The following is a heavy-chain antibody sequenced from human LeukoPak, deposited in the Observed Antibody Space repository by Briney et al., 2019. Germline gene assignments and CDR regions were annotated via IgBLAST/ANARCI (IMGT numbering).Heavy chain of an antibody. J-gene: IGHJ4*02. D-gene: IGHD2-21*02. V-gene: IGHV4-34*01. CDR3: ARETADLGRSLDY. CDR1: GGSLNGYY. Sequence: SETLSLTCAVYGGSLNGYYWSWIRQTPGKGLEWIGEGDERGGTKYNPSLKSRVTISADTSRNQFSLNLSSVTAADTAVYYCARETADLGRSLDYWGQGTLVTVSS. CDR2: GDERGGT.